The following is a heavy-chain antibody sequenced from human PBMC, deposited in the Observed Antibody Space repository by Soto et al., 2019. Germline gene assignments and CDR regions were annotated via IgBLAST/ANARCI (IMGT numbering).Heavy chain of an antibody. CDR3: ARAVVVVPAAIMSWFDP. J-gene: IGHJ5*02. Sequence: ASVKVSCKASGGTFSSYTISWVRQAPGQGLEWMGRIIPILGIANYAQKFQGRVTITADKSTSTAYMELSSLRSEDTAVHYCARAVVVVPAAIMSWFDPWGQGTLVTVSS. CDR2: IIPILGIA. CDR1: GGTFSSYT. D-gene: IGHD2-2*01. V-gene: IGHV1-69*02.